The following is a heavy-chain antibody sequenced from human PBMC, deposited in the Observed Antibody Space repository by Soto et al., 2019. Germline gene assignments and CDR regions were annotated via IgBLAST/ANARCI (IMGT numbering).Heavy chain of an antibody. CDR1: GDSVSSNSAA. D-gene: IGHD3-16*02. Sequence: SQTLSLTCVISGDSVSSNSAAWNWIRQSPSRGLEWLGRTYYRSKWYNDYAVSVKNRITINPDTSKNRFSLQLNYVTPEVTAVYDCVVGSYRLNALDIWGQGTMVSVSS. V-gene: IGHV6-1*01. J-gene: IGHJ3*02. CDR3: VVGSYRLNALDI. CDR2: TYYRSKWYN.